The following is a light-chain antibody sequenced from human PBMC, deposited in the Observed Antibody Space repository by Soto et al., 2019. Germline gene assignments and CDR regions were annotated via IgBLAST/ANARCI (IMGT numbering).Light chain of an antibody. J-gene: IGKJ4*01. CDR3: QQSYSTPLT. CDR2: AAS. Sequence: IKMNQSPSSLSANVGDRITITCQASQDIRQYLNWYQVKPGKAPKLLIYAASSLQSGVPSRFSGSGSGTDFTLTISSLQPEDFATYYCQQSYSTPLTFGGGT. V-gene: IGKV1-39*01. CDR1: QDIRQY.